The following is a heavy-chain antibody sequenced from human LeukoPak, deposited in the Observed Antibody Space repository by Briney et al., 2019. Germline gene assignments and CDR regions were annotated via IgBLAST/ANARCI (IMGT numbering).Heavy chain of an antibody. CDR1: GGSISSGGYS. D-gene: IGHD4-17*01. CDR3: ARDLGRDYGDYAFDP. Sequence: SETLSLTCAVSGGSISSGGYSWSWIRQPPGKGLEWIGYIYYSGSTYYSGSTHYELSLKSRATISVDTSKNQFSLKLSSVTAADTAVYYCARDLGRDYGDYAFDPWGQGTLVTVSS. CDR2: IYYSGSTYYSGST. V-gene: IGHV4-30-4*07. J-gene: IGHJ5*02.